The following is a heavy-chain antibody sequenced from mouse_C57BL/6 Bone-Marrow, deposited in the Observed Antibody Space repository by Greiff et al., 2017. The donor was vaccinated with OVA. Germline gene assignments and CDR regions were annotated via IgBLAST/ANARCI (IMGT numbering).Heavy chain of an antibody. V-gene: IGHV5-6*01. CDR2: ISSGGSYT. D-gene: IGHD2-1*01. Sequence: EVQLVESGGDLVKPGGSLKLSCAASGFTFSSYGMSWVRQTPDKRLEWVATISSGGSYTYYPDSVKGRFTISRDNAKNTLYLQMSSLKSEDTAMYYVARREVYYGNFYAMDDWGQGTSVTVSS. CDR1: GFTFSSYG. CDR3: ARREVYYGNFYAMDD. J-gene: IGHJ4*01.